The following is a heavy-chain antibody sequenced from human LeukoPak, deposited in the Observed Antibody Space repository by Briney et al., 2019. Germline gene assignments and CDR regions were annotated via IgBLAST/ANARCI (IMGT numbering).Heavy chain of an antibody. V-gene: IGHV3-64D*06. CDR2: ISTNGGSA. CDR3: VKNRYNSDWDQFDY. CDR1: GFTFSNYA. J-gene: IGHJ4*02. Sequence: GGSLRLSCSASGFTFSNYAMHWVRQAPGKGLEYVSAISTNGGSAYYADSVKGRFTISRDNSKNTLSLQMSSLRPEDTAVYYCVKNRYNSDWDQFDYWGQGTLVTVSS. D-gene: IGHD6-19*01.